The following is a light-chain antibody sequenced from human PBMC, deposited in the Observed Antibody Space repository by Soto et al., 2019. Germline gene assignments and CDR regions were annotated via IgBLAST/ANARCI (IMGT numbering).Light chain of an antibody. CDR2: SAS. Sequence: IEMTQSPSSLSASVGDRVAITCRASQCVRDDVGWYQQKPGKAPKVLIYSASTLQSGVPSRVSGSGSGTDFTLTISGLQPEDFPNYYCLRQSNYPLTLGGGKKVEIK. CDR1: QCVRDD. CDR3: LRQSNYPLT. V-gene: IGKV1-6*01. J-gene: IGKJ4*01.